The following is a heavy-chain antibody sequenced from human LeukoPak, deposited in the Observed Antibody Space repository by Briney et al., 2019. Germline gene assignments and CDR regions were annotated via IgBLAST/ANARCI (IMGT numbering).Heavy chain of an antibody. Sequence: ASVKVSCKASGYTFTGYYMHWVRQAPGQGLEWMGWINPNSGGTNYAQKFQGRVTMTRDTSISTAYMELSRLRSDDTAVYYCARDRKVRGVFDYWGQGTLVTVSS. V-gene: IGHV1-2*02. D-gene: IGHD3-10*01. CDR3: ARDRKVRGVFDY. CDR2: INPNSGGT. J-gene: IGHJ4*02. CDR1: GYTFTGYY.